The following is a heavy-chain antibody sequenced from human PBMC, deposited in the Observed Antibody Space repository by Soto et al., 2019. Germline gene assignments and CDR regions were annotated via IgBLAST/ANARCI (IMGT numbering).Heavy chain of an antibody. V-gene: IGHV3-9*01. CDR2: MSWNSGTL. D-gene: IGHD5-18*01. CDR1: GFTFDDYA. J-gene: IGHJ4*02. Sequence: PGGSLRLSCAASGFTFDDYAMHWVRQAPGRGLEWVSGMSWNSGTLGFADSVKGRFSISRDNPKNSLYLQMNSLRAEDTALYYCARSGGYSYGYPFDHWGQGTLVTVSS. CDR3: ARSGGYSYGYPFDH.